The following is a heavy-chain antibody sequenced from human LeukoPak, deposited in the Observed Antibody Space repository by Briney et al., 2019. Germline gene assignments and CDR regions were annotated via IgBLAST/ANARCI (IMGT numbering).Heavy chain of an antibody. CDR2: IIPIFGTA. D-gene: IGHD3-22*01. CDR3: ARRTHSSGYGNWFDP. CDR1: GGTFSSYA. Sequence: ASVKVSCKASGGTFSSYAISWVRQAPGQGLEWMGGIIPIFGTANYAQKFQGRVTITADESTSTAYMELSSLRPEDTAVYYCARRTHSSGYGNWFDPWGQGTLVTVSS. V-gene: IGHV1-69*13. J-gene: IGHJ5*02.